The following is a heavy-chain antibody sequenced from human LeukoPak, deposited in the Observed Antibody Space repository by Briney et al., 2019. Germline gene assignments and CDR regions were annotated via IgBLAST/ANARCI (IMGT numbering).Heavy chain of an antibody. J-gene: IGHJ4*02. CDR3: ARDPKGYYYDSSGPAGDY. CDR1: GYTLTELS. Sequence: ASVKVSCKVSGYTLTELSMHWVRQAPGKGLEWMGGFDPEDGETIYAQKFQGRVTMTEDTSTGTAYMELSSLRSEDTAVYYCARDPKGYYYDSSGPAGDYWGQGTLVTVSS. V-gene: IGHV1-24*01. D-gene: IGHD3-22*01. CDR2: FDPEDGET.